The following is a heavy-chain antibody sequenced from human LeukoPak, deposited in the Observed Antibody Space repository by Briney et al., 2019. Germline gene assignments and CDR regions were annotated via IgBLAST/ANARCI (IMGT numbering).Heavy chain of an antibody. CDR1: GGSISSSSYY. J-gene: IGHJ6*04. V-gene: IGHV4-39*01. CDR3: ARVGGDYGMDV. D-gene: IGHD3-16*01. Sequence: PSETLSLTCTVSGGSISSSSYYWGWIRQPPGKGLEWIGSIYYSGSTYYNPSLKSRVTISVDTSKNQFSLKLSSVTAADTAVYYCARVGGDYGMDVWGKGTTVTVSS. CDR2: IYYSGST.